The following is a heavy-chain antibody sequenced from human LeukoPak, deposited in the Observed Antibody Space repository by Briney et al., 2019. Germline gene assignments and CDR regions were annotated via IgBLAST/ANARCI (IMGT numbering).Heavy chain of an antibody. Sequence: PSETLSLTCTVSGGSISSYSWSWIRQPPGKGLEWIGYIYYSGSTNYNPSLKSRVTISVDTSKNQFSLKLSSVTAADTAVYYCARDHGRDGVRYNWFDPWGQGTLVTVSS. CDR2: IYYSGST. CDR3: ARDHGRDGVRYNWFDP. J-gene: IGHJ5*02. V-gene: IGHV4-59*01. D-gene: IGHD5-24*01. CDR1: GGSISSYS.